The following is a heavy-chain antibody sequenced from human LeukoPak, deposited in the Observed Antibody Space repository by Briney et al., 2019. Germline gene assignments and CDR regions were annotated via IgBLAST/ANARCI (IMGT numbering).Heavy chain of an antibody. V-gene: IGHV3-30*02. J-gene: IGHJ4*02. CDR3: AKAGGQSIAAAAVRLGLDY. D-gene: IGHD6-13*01. Sequence: GGSLRLSCAASGFTFSSYGMHWVRQAPGKGLEWVAFIRYDGSNKYYADSVKGRFTISRDNSKNTLYLQMNSLRAEDTAVYYCAKAGGQSIAAAAVRLGLDYWGQGTLVTVSS. CDR1: GFTFSSYG. CDR2: IRYDGSNK.